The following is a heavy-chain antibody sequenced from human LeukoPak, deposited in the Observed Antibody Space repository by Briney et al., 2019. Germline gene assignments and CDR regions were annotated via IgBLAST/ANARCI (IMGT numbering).Heavy chain of an antibody. D-gene: IGHD2-2*01. J-gene: IGHJ4*02. CDR1: GFIFSNYA. CDR2: IVGRGGNM. Sequence: GGSLRLSCAASGFIFSNYAMSWVRQAPGKGLEWVSAIVGRGGNMYYEDAVKGRFTISRDNLKSTLYLQMNSMRAEDTAVYYCAKGLTWDSTSCSDWGQGTLVTVSS. CDR3: AKGLTWDSTSCSD. V-gene: IGHV3-23*01.